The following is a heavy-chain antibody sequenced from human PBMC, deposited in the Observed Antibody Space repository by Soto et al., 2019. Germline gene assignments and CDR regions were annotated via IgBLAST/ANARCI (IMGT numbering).Heavy chain of an antibody. CDR1: GGSIGSYY. CDR2: IYYSGST. CDR3: ARDPDGYFDY. J-gene: IGHJ4*02. Sequence: SETLSLTCTVSGGSIGSYYWSWIRQPPGKGLEWIGYIYYSGSTNYNPSLKSRVTISVDTSKNQFSLKLSSVTAADTAVYYCARDPDGYFDYWGQGTLVTVSS. V-gene: IGHV4-59*01.